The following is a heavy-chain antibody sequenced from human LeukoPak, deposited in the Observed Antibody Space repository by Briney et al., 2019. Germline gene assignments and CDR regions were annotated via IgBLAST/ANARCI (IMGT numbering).Heavy chain of an antibody. D-gene: IGHD2-8*01. Sequence: QPGGSLRLSCAASGFTFSSYWMTWVRQAPGKGLEWVANIKQDGSVKQYVGSVKDRFTISRDNAKNSLYLQMNSLRAEDTAVYYCARDTNGWNDYWGQGTLVTVSS. J-gene: IGHJ4*02. CDR1: GFTFSSYW. CDR2: IKQDGSVK. CDR3: ARDTNGWNDY. V-gene: IGHV3-7*01.